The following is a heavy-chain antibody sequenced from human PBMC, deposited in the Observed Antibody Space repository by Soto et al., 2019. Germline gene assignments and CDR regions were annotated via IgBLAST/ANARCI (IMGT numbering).Heavy chain of an antibody. CDR1: GFSLSSTRMA. J-gene: IGHJ4*02. V-gene: IGHV2-5*02. Sequence: QITLKESGPTLVKPTQTLTLTCTFSGFSLSSTRMAVGWIRQPPGKALEWLALIYWDDDKRYSPFLKSRLTIAKDTYKNQVVLTMSYMDPVDTARYYCAHIVVAGLGYYFDYWGQGTLVTVSS. CDR2: IYWDDDK. D-gene: IGHD6-19*01. CDR3: AHIVVAGLGYYFDY.